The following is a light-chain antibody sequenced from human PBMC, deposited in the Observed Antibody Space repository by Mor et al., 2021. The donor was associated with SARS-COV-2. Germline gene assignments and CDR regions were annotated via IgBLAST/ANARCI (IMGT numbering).Light chain of an antibody. CDR1: DVGSYNF. J-gene: IGLJ1*01. CDR3: CSYAGSTTFPYV. V-gene: IGLV2-23*02. Sequence: DVGSYNFVSWFQQHPGEAPKVMIYEVNKRPSGVSNRFSGSKSGNTASLTISGLQAEDEADYYCCSYAGSTTFPYVFGIGT. CDR2: EVN.